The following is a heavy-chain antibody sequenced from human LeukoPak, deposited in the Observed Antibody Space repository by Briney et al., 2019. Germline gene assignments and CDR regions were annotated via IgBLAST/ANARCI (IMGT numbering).Heavy chain of an antibody. CDR1: GDSFSSNSAA. CDR2: TYYRSKWYN. D-gene: IGHD5-24*01. V-gene: IGHV6-1*01. J-gene: IGHJ3*02. Sequence: SQTLSLTCAISGDSFSSNSAAWNWIRQSPSRGLEWLGRTYYRSKWYNDYAGSVKGRITINPDTSKNQFSLQVNSVTAEDTAVYYCARGGQGDGYSADEAFDIWGQGTMVTVSS. CDR3: ARGGQGDGYSADEAFDI.